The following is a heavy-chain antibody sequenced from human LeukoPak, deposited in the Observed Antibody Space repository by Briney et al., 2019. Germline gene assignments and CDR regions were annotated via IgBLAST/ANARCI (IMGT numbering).Heavy chain of an antibody. CDR3: ARLIIVTFGGVIASYYFDY. CDR2: IYTSGTT. V-gene: IGHV4-61*02. J-gene: IGHJ4*02. Sequence: SETLSLTCTVSGGSVGRGNYYWTWIRQPAGSGLEWIGRIYTSGTTDYNPSLRTRVTISADKSKNQFSLKLTSVTAADTAVYYCARLIIVTFGGVIASYYFDYWGQGTLVTVSS. CDR1: GGSVGRGNYY. D-gene: IGHD3-16*02.